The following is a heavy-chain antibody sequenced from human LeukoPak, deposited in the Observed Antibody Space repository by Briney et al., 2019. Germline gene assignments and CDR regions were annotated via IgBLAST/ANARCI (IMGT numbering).Heavy chain of an antibody. CDR1: GGSISSSSYY. D-gene: IGHD6-19*01. J-gene: IGHJ4*02. CDR2: IYYSGST. CDR3: ARDTSGSGSIRGYYFDY. Sequence: SATLSLTCTVSGGSISSSSYYWGWIRQPPGKGLEWIGSIYYSGSTYYNPSLKSRITISVDTSKNQFSLKLSSVTAADTAVYYCARDTSGSGSIRGYYFDYWGQGTLVTVSS. V-gene: IGHV4-39*07.